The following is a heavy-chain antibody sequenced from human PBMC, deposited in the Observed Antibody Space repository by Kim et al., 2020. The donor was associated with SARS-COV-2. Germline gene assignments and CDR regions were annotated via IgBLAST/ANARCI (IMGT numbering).Heavy chain of an antibody. Sequence: GGSLRLSCAVSGFDFGAYSMNWVRQAPGRGLDWVAVISGYGSDTHYADSVKGRFTVSRDNSKNLLFLQMNSLRAEDTAVYYCAKIPHPEQWLVANIDYWGQGTLVTVSS. D-gene: IGHD6-19*01. V-gene: IGHV3-23*01. CDR2: ISGYGSDT. CDR3: AKIPHPEQWLVANIDY. CDR1: GFDFGAYS. J-gene: IGHJ4*02.